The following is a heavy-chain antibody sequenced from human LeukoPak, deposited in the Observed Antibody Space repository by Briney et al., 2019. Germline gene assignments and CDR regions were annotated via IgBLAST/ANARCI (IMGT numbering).Heavy chain of an antibody. J-gene: IGHJ3*02. V-gene: IGHV3-20*01. CDR2: INWNGGST. CDR1: GFTFDDYG. CDR3: ARSSYGGNSGFRGAFDI. D-gene: IGHD4-23*01. Sequence: GGSLRLSCAASGFTFDDYGMSWVRQAPGKGLEWVSGINWNGGSTGYADSVKGRFTISRDNAKNSLYLQMNSLRAEDTASYHCARSSYGGNSGFRGAFDIWGQGTMVTVSS.